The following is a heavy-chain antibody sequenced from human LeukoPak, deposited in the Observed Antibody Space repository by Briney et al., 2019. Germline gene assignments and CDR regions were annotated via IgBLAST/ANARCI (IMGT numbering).Heavy chain of an antibody. CDR2: INHSGST. D-gene: IGHD6-13*01. CDR1: GGSFSGYY. J-gene: IGHJ5*02. Sequence: SETLSLTCAVYGGSFSGYYWSWIRQPPGKGLEWIGEINHSGSTNYNPSFKSRVTISVDTSKNQFSLKLSSVTAADTAVYYCARVWSSSWYKVLGNWFDPWGQGTLVTVSS. CDR3: ARVWSSSWYKVLGNWFDP. V-gene: IGHV4-34*01.